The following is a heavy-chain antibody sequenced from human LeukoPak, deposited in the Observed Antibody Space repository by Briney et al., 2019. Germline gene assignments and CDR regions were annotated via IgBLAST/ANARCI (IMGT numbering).Heavy chain of an antibody. CDR3: ARELEP. J-gene: IGHJ5*02. V-gene: IGHV4-4*07. Sequence: SETLSLTCTVSGASITSYHWSWIRQPAGKGLEWIGRMFYSGNTDYNPSLKSRVTISVDTSKNQFSLRLNSVTAADTAVYYCARELEPWGQGTLVTVSS. CDR2: MFYSGNT. CDR1: GASITSYH.